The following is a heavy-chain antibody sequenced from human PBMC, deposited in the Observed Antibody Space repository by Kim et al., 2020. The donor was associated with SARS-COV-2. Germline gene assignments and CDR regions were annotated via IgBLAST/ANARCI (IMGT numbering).Heavy chain of an antibody. CDR2: INHSGST. J-gene: IGHJ6*03. Sequence: SETLSLTCAVYGGSFSGYYWSWIRQPPGKGLEWIGEINHSGSTNYNPSLKSRVTISVDTSKNQFSLKLSSVTAADTAVYYCARGGSSSWYDVRSWYYYYMDVWGKGTTVTVSS. CDR1: GGSFSGYY. CDR3: ARGGSSSWYDVRSWYYYYMDV. V-gene: IGHV4-34*01. D-gene: IGHD6-13*01.